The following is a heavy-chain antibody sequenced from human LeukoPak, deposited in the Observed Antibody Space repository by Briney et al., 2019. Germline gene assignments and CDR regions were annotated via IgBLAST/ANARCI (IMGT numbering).Heavy chain of an antibody. CDR1: GGSISSYY. CDR2: IDYSGST. CDR3: ARGILRFPHAFDI. D-gene: IGHD3-3*01. J-gene: IGHJ3*02. Sequence: SETLSLTCTVSGGSISSYYWSWIRQPPGKGLEWIGYIDYSGSTNYNPSLKSRFTISVDTSKNQFSLKLSSVTAADTAVYYCARGILRFPHAFDIWGQGTMVTVSS. V-gene: IGHV4-59*01.